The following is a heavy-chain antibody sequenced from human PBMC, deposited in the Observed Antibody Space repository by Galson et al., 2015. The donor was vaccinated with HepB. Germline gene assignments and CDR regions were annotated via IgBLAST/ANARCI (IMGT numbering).Heavy chain of an antibody. CDR1: EFTFSSYW. CDR2: INPDGSEK. D-gene: IGHD3-10*01. V-gene: IGHV3-7*03. Sequence: SLRLSCAASEFTFSSYWMHWVRQAPGKGLEWVANINPDGSEKYYVASLKGRFTISRDNAKNSLYLQMDSLRAEDTAVYYCARRISLVRGIITKPDYYYGMGVWGQGTTVTVAS. J-gene: IGHJ6*02. CDR3: ARRISLVRGIITKPDYYYGMGV.